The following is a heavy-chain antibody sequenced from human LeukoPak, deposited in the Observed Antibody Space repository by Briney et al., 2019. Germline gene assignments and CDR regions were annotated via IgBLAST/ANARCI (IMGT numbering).Heavy chain of an antibody. Sequence: SGGSLRLSCAASGFTFDDYAMHWVRQAPGKGLEWVSGISWKSGSIGYADSVKGRFTISRDNAKNSLYLQMNSLRAEDMALYYCAKSGSSWYYFDYWGQGTLVTVSS. CDR3: AKSGSSWYYFDY. CDR1: GFTFDDYA. CDR2: ISWKSGSI. V-gene: IGHV3-9*03. D-gene: IGHD6-13*01. J-gene: IGHJ4*02.